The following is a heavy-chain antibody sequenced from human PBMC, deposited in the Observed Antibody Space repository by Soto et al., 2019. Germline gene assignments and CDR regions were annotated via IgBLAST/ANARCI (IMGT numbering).Heavy chain of an antibody. CDR3: ARDKITGLFDY. V-gene: IGHV4-34*01. CDR2: INHSGST. J-gene: IGHJ4*02. D-gene: IGHD2-8*02. CDR1: GGSFSGYY. Sequence: QVQLQQWGAGLLKPSETLSLTCAVYGGSFSGYYWTWIRQPPGTGLEWIGEINHSGSTNYNPSLKSRVTISVDTSTTPFSLKLTSVTAADTAVYYCARDKITGLFDYWGQGTLVTVSS.